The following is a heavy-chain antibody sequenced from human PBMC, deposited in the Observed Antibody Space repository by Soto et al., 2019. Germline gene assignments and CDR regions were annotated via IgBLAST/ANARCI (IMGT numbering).Heavy chain of an antibody. J-gene: IGHJ4*02. CDR3: TSASSLDFDF. CDR2: IRRNAYGGTT. D-gene: IGHD3-10*01. V-gene: IGHV3-49*04. Sequence: LRLSCTTSGFTFGDYALSWVRQAPGKGLEWVGFIRRNAYGGTTDYAASVKGRFTISRDDSKSIAYLQMNSLRTEDTALYYCTSASSLDFDFWGQGTLVTVSS. CDR1: GFTFGDYA.